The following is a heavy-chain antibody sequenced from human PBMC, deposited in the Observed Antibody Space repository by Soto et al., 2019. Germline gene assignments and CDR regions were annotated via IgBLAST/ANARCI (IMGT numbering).Heavy chain of an antibody. CDR1: GGSISSYY. Sequence: PSETLSLTCTVSGGSISSYYWSWIRQPPGKGLEWIGYIYYSGSTNYNPSLKSRVTISVDTSKNQFSLKLSSVTAADTAVYYCAKLLFGAANWFDPWGQETLVTVSS. CDR2: IYYSGST. CDR3: AKLLFGAANWFDP. D-gene: IGHD3-10*01. V-gene: IGHV4-59*01. J-gene: IGHJ5*02.